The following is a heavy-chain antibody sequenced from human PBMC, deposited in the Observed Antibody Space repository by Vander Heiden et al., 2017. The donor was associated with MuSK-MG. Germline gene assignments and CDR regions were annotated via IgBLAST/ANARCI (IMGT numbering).Heavy chain of an antibody. V-gene: IGHV3-30*18. Sequence: QVQLVESGGGVVQPGRSLRLSCADSGFTFSTYGMPLVRQAPGKGLEWVAVISYDGSNKYYADSVKGRFTISRDNSKNTLYLQMNSLRAEDTAVYYCAKDRADSNYVLDYWGQGTLVTVSS. CDR1: GFTFSTYG. CDR3: AKDRADSNYVLDY. D-gene: IGHD4-4*01. CDR2: ISYDGSNK. J-gene: IGHJ4*02.